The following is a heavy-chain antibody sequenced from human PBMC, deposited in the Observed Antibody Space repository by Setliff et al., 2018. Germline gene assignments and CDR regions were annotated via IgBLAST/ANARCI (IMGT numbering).Heavy chain of an antibody. V-gene: IGHV4-39*07. CDR1: GGSISSSSYY. D-gene: IGHD3-3*01. CDR3: ARDRITIFGVVIPFDY. Sequence: SETLSLTCTVSGGSISSSSYYWGWIRQPPGKGLEWIGSIYYSGSTYYNPSLKSRVTISVDTSKYQFSLKLSSVTAADTAVYYCARDRITIFGVVIPFDYWGQGTLVTVSS. J-gene: IGHJ4*02. CDR2: IYYSGST.